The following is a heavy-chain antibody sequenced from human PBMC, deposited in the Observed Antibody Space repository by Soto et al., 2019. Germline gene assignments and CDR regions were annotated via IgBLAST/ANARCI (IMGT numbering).Heavy chain of an antibody. Sequence: GGSLRLSCAASGFTFSSYGMHWVRQAPGKGLEWVAVIWYDGSNKYYADSVKGRFTISRDNSKNTLYLQMNSLRAEDTAVYYCARGRSQWLEQTYFDYWGQGTLVTVSS. V-gene: IGHV3-33*01. CDR3: ARGRSQWLEQTYFDY. CDR2: IWYDGSNK. CDR1: GFTFSSYG. D-gene: IGHD6-19*01. J-gene: IGHJ4*02.